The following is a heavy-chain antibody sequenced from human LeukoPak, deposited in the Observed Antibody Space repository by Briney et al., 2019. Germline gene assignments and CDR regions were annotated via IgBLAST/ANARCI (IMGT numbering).Heavy chain of an antibody. CDR1: GDSISSGGFY. J-gene: IGHJ5*02. V-gene: IGHV4-61*02. Sequence: SETLSLTCTVSGDSISSGGFYWGWIRQPAGKGLEWIGRIYTSGSTNYNPSLKSRVTMSVDTSKNQFSLKLSSVTAADTAVYYCARDHAYYYDSSTSGWFDPWGQGTLVTVSS. CDR2: IYTSGST. D-gene: IGHD3-22*01. CDR3: ARDHAYYYDSSTSGWFDP.